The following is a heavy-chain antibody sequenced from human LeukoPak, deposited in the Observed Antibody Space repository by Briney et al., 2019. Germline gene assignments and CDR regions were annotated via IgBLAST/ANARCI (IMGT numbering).Heavy chain of an antibody. CDR3: AKRGDGGHKSLEY. Sequence: GGSLRLSCAASGFTFSHYAIHWVRQAPGKGLEWVALILYDGSNEYYADSVKGRFSISRDNSKNTLYLQMSSLKTEDTAVYYCAKRGDGGHKSLEYWGQGTLVIVSS. CDR1: GFTFSHYA. CDR2: ILYDGSNE. V-gene: IGHV3-30-3*02. J-gene: IGHJ4*02. D-gene: IGHD3-16*01.